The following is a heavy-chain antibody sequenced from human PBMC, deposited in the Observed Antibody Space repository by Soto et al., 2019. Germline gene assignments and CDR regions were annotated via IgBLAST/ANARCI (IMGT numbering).Heavy chain of an antibody. CDR3: ARVPSADVLTGSFSDFFGP. J-gene: IGHJ5*02. CDR1: GGTFSSYA. Sequence: SVKVSCKASGGTFSSYAISWVRQAPGQGLEWMGGIIPIFGTANYAQKFQGRVTITADESTSTAYMELSSLRSEDTAVYYCARVPSADVLTGSFSDFFGPWGQGTLVTVSS. D-gene: IGHD3-9*01. V-gene: IGHV1-69*13. CDR2: IIPIFGTA.